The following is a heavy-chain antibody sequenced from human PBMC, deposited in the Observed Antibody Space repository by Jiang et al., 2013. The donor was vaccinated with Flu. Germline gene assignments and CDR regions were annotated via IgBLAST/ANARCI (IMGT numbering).Heavy chain of an antibody. J-gene: IGHJ4*02. Sequence: LEWMGWINAGNGNTKYSQKFQGRVTITRDTSASTAYMELSSLRSEDTAVYYCAVGIAVAGAFDYWGQGTLVTVSS. CDR3: AVGIAVAGAFDY. CDR2: INAGNGNT. V-gene: IGHV1-3*01. D-gene: IGHD6-19*01.